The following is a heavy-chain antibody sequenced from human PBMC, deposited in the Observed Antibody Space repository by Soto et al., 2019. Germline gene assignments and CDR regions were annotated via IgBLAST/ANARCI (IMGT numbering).Heavy chain of an antibody. Sequence: PSETLSLTCTVPGGSIRVDDWSRIRQPPGKGLEGLGRSYPTGSTHYNPSLERRVTMAVYTSENQFSLKLTSVTAADTAMYYCARRSGHDGSGWYYFDYWGQGTLVTVSS. D-gene: IGHD6-19*01. CDR1: GGSIRVDD. CDR3: ARRSGHDGSGWYYFDY. CDR2: SYPTGST. V-gene: IGHV4-4*07. J-gene: IGHJ4*02.